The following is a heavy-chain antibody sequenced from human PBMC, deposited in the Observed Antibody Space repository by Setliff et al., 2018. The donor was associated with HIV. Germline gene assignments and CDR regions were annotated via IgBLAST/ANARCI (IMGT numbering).Heavy chain of an antibody. D-gene: IGHD6-13*01. Sequence: LRLSCAASGFTFSNYAMSWVRQAPGEGLEWCSAIPGTGERTFYADSVNGRFTISRDNSKNTVYLQMNSLRAEDTAEYYCAKELAASGXXSFDSWGRGILVTVAS. CDR1: GFTFSNYA. J-gene: IGHJ4*02. V-gene: IGHV3-23*01. CDR2: IPGTGERT. CDR3: AKELAASGXXSFDS.